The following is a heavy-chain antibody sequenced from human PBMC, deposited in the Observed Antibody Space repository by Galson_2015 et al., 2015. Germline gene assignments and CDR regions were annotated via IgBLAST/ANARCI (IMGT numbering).Heavy chain of an antibody. CDR1: GFTVSSNY. D-gene: IGHD6-13*01. J-gene: IGHJ6*02. V-gene: IGHV3-53*01. CDR2: IYSGGST. Sequence: SLRLSCAASGFTVSSNYMSWVRQAPGKGLEWVSLIYSGGSTYYADPVKGRFTISRDNSKNTLYLQMNSLRAEDTAVFYCARVIAAQHYSLDVWGQGTTVTVSS. CDR3: ARVIAAQHYSLDV.